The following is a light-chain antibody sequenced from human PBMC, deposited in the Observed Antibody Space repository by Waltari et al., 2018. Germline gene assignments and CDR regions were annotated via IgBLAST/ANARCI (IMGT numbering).Light chain of an antibody. J-gene: IGKJ4*01. CDR3: QQRSRWPLT. Sequence: EIVLTQSPATLSLSPVESATLSCRASQSIDIYLAWYQQRPGQAPRLLISDASYRATGIPARFRGSGSGTDFTLTISSLEPEDFAVYSCQQRSRWPLTFGGGTKVEL. V-gene: IGKV3-11*01. CDR2: DAS. CDR1: QSIDIY.